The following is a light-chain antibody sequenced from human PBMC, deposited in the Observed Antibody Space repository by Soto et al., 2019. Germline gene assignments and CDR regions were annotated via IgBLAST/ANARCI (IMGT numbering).Light chain of an antibody. Sequence: QSALTQPRSVSGSPGQSVTISCTGTSNDVGGYNYVSWYQQHPDKAPKLMIYDVTKRPSGVPDRFSGSKSGNAASLTISGLQTEDEADYYCCSFSGSYSWVFGGGTKLTVL. J-gene: IGLJ3*02. CDR1: SNDVGGYNY. CDR2: DVT. V-gene: IGLV2-11*01. CDR3: CSFSGSYSWV.